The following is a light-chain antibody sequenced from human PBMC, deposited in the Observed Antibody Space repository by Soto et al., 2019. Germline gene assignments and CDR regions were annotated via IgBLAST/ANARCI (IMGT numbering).Light chain of an antibody. CDR2: KAS. CDR3: QQHNSFSIT. Sequence: IQMARSPSTRSAAVGDRVTITCRASKSISRWLAWYQQKPGKAPKLLIYKASSLDSGVPSRFSGSGSGTEFTLTINSLQADDFATYYCQQHNSFSITFGQGTRLEIK. CDR1: KSISRW. V-gene: IGKV1-5*03. J-gene: IGKJ5*01.